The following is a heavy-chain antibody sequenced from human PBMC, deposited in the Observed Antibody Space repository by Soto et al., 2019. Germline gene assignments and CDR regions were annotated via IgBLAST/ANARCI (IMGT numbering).Heavy chain of an antibody. D-gene: IGHD1-26*01. CDR1: GVSLSNPNW. Sequence: SETLSLTCAVSGVSLSNPNWWAWVRQAPGKGLEWIGEIDHSGSTNYNPSLNSRVTISLDRSKNQFSLKSTSVAAADTAVYYCVRQGYGALHGLVDVWTQGTTVTVSS. CDR2: IDHSGST. CDR3: VRQGYGALHGLVDV. J-gene: IGHJ6*02. V-gene: IGHV4-4*02.